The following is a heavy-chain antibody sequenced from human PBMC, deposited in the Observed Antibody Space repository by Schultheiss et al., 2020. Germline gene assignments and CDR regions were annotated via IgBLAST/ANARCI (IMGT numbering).Heavy chain of an antibody. CDR1: GGSISTYY. CDR3: ARGGRPFDY. J-gene: IGHJ4*02. V-gene: IGHV4-59*01. Sequence: SETLSLTCTVSGGSISTYYWSWIRQPPGKGPEWIGYVYYSGSTNYNPSLKSRVAMSVDTSKNQFSLKLSSVTAADTAVYYCARGGRPFDYWGQGTLVTVSS. CDR2: VYYSGST.